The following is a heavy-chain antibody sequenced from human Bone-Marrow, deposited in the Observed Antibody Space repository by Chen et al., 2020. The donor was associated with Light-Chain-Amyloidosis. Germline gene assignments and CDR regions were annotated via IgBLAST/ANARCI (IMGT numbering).Heavy chain of an antibody. V-gene: IGHV3-53*02. CDR1: GFIVSDIY. Sequence: EVQLVETGGGLIQPGGSLRHSCAASGFIVSDIYMNWVRQAPGKGPEWVAVIYNDADGSRHYSDSVRGRFAISSDNSKNTVYLQMDSLRAEDTAIYYCTRSSRAAGGSGSGYFDYWGQGVLVTVSS. J-gene: IGHJ4*02. D-gene: IGHD5-12*01. CDR3: TRSSRAAGGSGSGYFDY. CDR2: IYNDADGSR.